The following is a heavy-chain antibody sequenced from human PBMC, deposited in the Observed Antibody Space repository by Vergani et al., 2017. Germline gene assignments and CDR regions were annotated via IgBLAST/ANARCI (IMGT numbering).Heavy chain of an antibody. Sequence: QVQLVQSGAEVKKPGASVKVSCKASGYTFTGYYMHWVRQAPGQGLEWMGWSNPNMGGTNYAQKFQGRVTMTRDTSISTAYMELSRLRSDDTAVYYCARAYCSSTSCYPAYYFDYWGQGTLVTVSS. CDR1: GYTFTGYY. V-gene: IGHV1-2*02. J-gene: IGHJ4*02. D-gene: IGHD2-2*01. CDR2: SNPNMGGT. CDR3: ARAYCSSTSCYPAYYFDY.